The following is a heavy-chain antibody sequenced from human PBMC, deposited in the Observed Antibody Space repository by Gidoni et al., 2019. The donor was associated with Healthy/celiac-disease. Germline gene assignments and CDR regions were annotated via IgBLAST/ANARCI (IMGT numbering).Heavy chain of an antibody. CDR2: ISGSGGST. Sequence: EVQLLESGGGLVQPGGSLRLSCAASGFTFSSYAMSWVRQAPGKGLEWVSAISGSGGSTYYADSVKGRLTISRDNSKNTLYLQMNSLRAEDTAVYYCAKDRTSGYYPWYFDYWGQGTLVTVSS. V-gene: IGHV3-23*01. CDR1: GFTFSSYA. J-gene: IGHJ4*02. CDR3: AKDRTSGYYPWYFDY. D-gene: IGHD3-22*01.